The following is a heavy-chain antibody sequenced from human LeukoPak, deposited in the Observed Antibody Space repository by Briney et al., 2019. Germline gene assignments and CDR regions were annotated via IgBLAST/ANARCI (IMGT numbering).Heavy chain of an antibody. J-gene: IGHJ1*01. CDR2: IHPSGGTT. CDR3: ARGFFGSGYLSVQF. CDR1: GYTLTKYD. D-gene: IGHD3-22*01. Sequence: ASVKVSCKASGYTLTKYDISWVRQAPGQGLEWMGLIHPSGGTTAYAQKFQGRVTMTRDMSTSTFYMELSSLRSEDTAVYYCARGFFGSGYLSVQFWGQGTLVTVSS. V-gene: IGHV1-46*01.